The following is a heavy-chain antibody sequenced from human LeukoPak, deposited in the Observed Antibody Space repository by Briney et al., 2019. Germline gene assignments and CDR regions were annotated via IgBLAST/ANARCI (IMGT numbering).Heavy chain of an antibody. Sequence: GGSLRLSCAASGLTFSSYAMSWVRQAPGKGLEWVSGISGSGTGTYYADSMKGRFTISRDNSKNTLYLQMNGLRAEDTAVYYCAKGRLPYYYGMDVWGQGTTVTVSS. D-gene: IGHD4-11*01. CDR2: ISGSGTGT. V-gene: IGHV3-23*01. CDR1: GLTFSSYA. J-gene: IGHJ6*02. CDR3: AKGRLPYYYGMDV.